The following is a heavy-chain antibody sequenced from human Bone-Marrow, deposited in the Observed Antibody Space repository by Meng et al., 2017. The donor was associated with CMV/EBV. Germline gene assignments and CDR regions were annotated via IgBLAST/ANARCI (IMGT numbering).Heavy chain of an antibody. Sequence: GESLKTSCAASGFPFSSYAMHWVRQAPGKGLEWVAVISYDGSNKYYADSVKGRFTISRDNSKNTLYLQMNSLRAEDSAVYYCARDGGVDIVLPDINYWGQGTLVTVSS. V-gene: IGHV3-30-3*01. CDR3: ARDGGVDIVLPDINY. J-gene: IGHJ4*02. CDR1: GFPFSSYA. D-gene: IGHD2-8*01. CDR2: ISYDGSNK.